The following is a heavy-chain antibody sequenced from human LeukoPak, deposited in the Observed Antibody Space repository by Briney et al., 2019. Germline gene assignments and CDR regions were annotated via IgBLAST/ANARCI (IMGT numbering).Heavy chain of an antibody. J-gene: IGHJ4*02. CDR1: GGSISSGGYY. V-gene: IGHV4-61*08. CDR3: ARGAYGTPDY. CDR2: IYYSGST. Sequence: SETLSLTCTVSGGSISSGGYYWSWIRQHPGKGLEWIGYIYYSGSTNYNPSLKSRVTISVDTSKNQFSLKLSSVTAADTAVYYCARGAYGTPDYWGQGTLVTVSS. D-gene: IGHD4-17*01.